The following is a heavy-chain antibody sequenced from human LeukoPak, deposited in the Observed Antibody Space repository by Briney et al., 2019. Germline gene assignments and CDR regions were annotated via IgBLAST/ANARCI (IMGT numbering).Heavy chain of an antibody. CDR1: GFTFDDYG. D-gene: IGHD3-22*01. J-gene: IGHJ4*02. CDR2: INWNGGST. Sequence: GGSLRLSCAASGFTFDDYGMSWVRQAPGKGLEWVSGINWNGGSTGYADSVKGRFTISRDNAKNSLYLQMNSLRAEDTALYYCARVWYYYDSSGYYYFGYWGQGTLVTVSS. V-gene: IGHV3-20*04. CDR3: ARVWYYYDSSGYYYFGY.